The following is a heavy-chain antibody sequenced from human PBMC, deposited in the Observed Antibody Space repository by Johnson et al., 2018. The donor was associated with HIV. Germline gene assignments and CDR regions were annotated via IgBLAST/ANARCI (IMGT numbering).Heavy chain of an antibody. Sequence: VQLVESGGGVVQPGRSLRLSCAASGFTFSSYAMHWVRQAPGKGLEWVAVISYDGSNKYYADSVKGRFTISRDNSKNTLYLQMNSLRAEDTAVHYCARMVGGEAFDIWGQGTMVTVSS. CDR1: GFTFSSYA. J-gene: IGHJ3*02. CDR2: ISYDGSNK. D-gene: IGHD1-26*01. CDR3: ARMVGGEAFDI. V-gene: IGHV3-30-3*01.